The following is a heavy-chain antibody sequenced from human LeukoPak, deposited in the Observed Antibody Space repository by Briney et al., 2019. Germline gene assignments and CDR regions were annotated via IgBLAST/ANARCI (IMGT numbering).Heavy chain of an antibody. CDR2: ISSSSSYI. V-gene: IGHV3-21*01. D-gene: IGHD3-22*01. CDR1: GFTFTSYS. Sequence: GGSLRLSCAASGFTFTSYSMNWVRQAPGKGLEWVSSISSSSSYIYYADSVKGRFTISRDNAKNSLYLQMNSLRAEDTAVYYCARATWQYYYDSSGYLDYWGQGTLVTVSS. J-gene: IGHJ4*02. CDR3: ARATWQYYYDSSGYLDY.